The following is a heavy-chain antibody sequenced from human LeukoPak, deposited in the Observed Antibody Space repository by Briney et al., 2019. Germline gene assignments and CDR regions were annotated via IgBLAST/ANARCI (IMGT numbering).Heavy chain of an antibody. D-gene: IGHD1-26*01. V-gene: IGHV4-59*08. J-gene: IGHJ5*02. CDR3: GRNPDSGSYPEAGFDP. Sequence: SETLSPTCTVSGGSISSYYWSWIRQPPGKGLEWVGYIYYSGSTYYNPSLTSRVTISVDTSKNQFSLKMSSVTAPDTAVYYCGRNPDSGSYPEAGFDPWGQGTLVTVSS. CDR1: GGSISSYY. CDR2: IYYSGST.